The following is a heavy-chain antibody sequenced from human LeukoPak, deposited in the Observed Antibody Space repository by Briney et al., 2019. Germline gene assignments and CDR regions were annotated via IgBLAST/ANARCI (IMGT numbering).Heavy chain of an antibody. CDR1: GGTFSSYA. V-gene: IGHV1-18*01. D-gene: IGHD6-13*01. CDR3: ARSTYSSSWYYHYYFDY. J-gene: IGHJ4*02. CDR2: ISAYNGNT. Sequence: GSSVKVSCKASGGTFSSYAISWVRQAPGQGLEWMGWISAYNGNTNYAQKLQGRVTVTTDTSTSTAYMELRSLRSDDTAVYYCARSTYSSSWYYHYYFDYWGQGTLVTVSS.